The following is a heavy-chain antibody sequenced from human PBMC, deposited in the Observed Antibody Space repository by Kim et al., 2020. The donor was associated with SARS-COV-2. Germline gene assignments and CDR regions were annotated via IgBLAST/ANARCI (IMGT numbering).Heavy chain of an antibody. CDR3: ARKEHRTGQPLDY. CDR2: INAGNGNT. D-gene: IGHD2-8*02. J-gene: IGHJ4*02. Sequence: ASVKVSCKASGYTFTSYAMHWVRQAPGQRLEWMGWINAGNGNTKYSQKFQGRVTITRDTSASTAYMELSSLRSEDTAVYYCARKEHRTGQPLDYWGQGTLVTVSS. V-gene: IGHV1-3*01. CDR1: GYTFTSYA.